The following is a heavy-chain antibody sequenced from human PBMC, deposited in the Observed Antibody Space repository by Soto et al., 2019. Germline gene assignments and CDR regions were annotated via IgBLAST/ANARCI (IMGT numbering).Heavy chain of an antibody. CDR1: GVSISSCAYY. J-gene: IGHJ5*02. Sequence: SETRSLTCTVCGVSISSCAYYWRWIRQHLRQALERIRYISSRVSTYYNPSLKSRVTISVDTSKNQFSLKLSSVTAADTAVYYCARVYSSSWLGNWFVPWGQGTLVTVS. CDR3: ARVYSSSWLGNWFVP. CDR2: ISSRVST. V-gene: IGHV4-31*03. D-gene: IGHD6-13*01.